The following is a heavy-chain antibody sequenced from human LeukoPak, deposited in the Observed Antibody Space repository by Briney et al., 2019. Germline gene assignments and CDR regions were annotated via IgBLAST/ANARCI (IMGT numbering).Heavy chain of an antibody. CDR2: IYYSGST. D-gene: IGHD2-15*01. CDR3: ARHLVLYGMDV. CDR1: GGSISSYY. J-gene: IGHJ6*02. V-gene: IGHV4-59*08. Sequence: SETLSFTCTVSGGSISSYYWSWIRQPPGKGLEWIGYIYYSGSTNYNPSLKSRVTISVDTSKNQFSLKLSSVTAADTAVYYCARHLVLYGMDVWGQGTTVTVSS.